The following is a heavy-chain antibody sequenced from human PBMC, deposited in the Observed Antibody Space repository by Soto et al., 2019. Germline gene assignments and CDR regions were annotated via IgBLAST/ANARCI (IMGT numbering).Heavy chain of an antibody. Sequence: GGSLRLSCAASGFTFSTSWMTWIRQAPGKGLEWVAQIKPDGSDTLYVDSMKGRFTISRDNSKNSLFLQMDSLRAEDTALYYCATHYYYTFEYWGQGALVTVSS. CDR3: ATHYYYTFEY. CDR1: GFTFSTSW. J-gene: IGHJ4*02. CDR2: IKPDGSDT. D-gene: IGHD3-16*01. V-gene: IGHV3-7*01.